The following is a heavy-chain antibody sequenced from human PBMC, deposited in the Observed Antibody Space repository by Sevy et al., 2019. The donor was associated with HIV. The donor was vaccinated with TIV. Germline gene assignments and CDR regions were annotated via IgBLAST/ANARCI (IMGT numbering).Heavy chain of an antibody. V-gene: IGHV3-74*01. CDR2: INRDGSGT. Sequence: GGSRRLSWAASGFTFSSSGRHWVRQAPGKGLVWVSRINRDGSGTSYADSVKGRFTSSRDNAKNTLYLQMNSLRAEDTAVYYCARRGDYGLVGYYYYGMDVWGQGTTVTVSS. CDR1: GFTFSSSG. CDR3: ARRGDYGLVGYYYYGMDV. D-gene: IGHD4-17*01. J-gene: IGHJ6*02.